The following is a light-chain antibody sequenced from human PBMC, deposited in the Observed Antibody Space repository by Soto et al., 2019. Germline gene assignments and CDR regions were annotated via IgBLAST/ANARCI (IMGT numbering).Light chain of an antibody. CDR3: QHYVITPPT. J-gene: IGKJ2*01. CDR2: WAS. CDR1: QSVLYSSNNKNY. V-gene: IGKV4-1*01. Sequence: DIVMTQSPDSLAVSLGERATINCKSSQSVLYSSNNKNYLAWYHQRPGQPPKLLIYWASTRESGVPDRFRDSGSGPDFTLNITSLQTHDVTVYASQHYVITPPTFGLGTKVHIK.